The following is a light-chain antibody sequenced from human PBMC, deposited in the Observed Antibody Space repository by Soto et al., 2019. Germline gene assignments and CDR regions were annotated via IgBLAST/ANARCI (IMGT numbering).Light chain of an antibody. CDR2: ATS. Sequence: QAVLTQEPSVTVSPGGRVALTCGSSTGAVTSVHYPYWFQQKPGQAPRTLIYATSNKHSWTPARFSGSFLGGKAALPLSGAQPEDEAAYYCLLSSSRARVFGSGTQGTL. CDR3: LLSSSRARV. CDR1: TGAVTSVHY. V-gene: IGLV7-46*01. J-gene: IGLJ1*01.